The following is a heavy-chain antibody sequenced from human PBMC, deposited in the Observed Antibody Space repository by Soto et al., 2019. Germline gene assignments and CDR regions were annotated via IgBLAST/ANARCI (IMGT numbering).Heavy chain of an antibody. Sequence: GGSLRLSCTVSGFNVKNYYMTWVRQAPGKGLEWVSLIQSGVATYYSDSVKGRFIVSRDEVKNTLYLQMSTLAVDDTAMYYCARDRHGDDERYYYGMDVWGHGTRGNVS. D-gene: IGHD4-17*01. CDR2: IQSGVAT. CDR1: GFNVKNYY. J-gene: IGHJ6*02. V-gene: IGHV3-53*01. CDR3: ARDRHGDDERYYYGMDV.